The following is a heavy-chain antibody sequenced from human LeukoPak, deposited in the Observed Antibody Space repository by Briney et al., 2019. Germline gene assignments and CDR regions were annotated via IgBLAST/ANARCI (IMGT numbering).Heavy chain of an antibody. J-gene: IGHJ4*02. V-gene: IGHV3-7*01. Sequence: GGSLRLSCAASGFTFGSYWMSWVRQAPGKGLEWVANIKEDGSEHYYVGSVKGRFTTSRDNAKDSLFLQMNNLRAEDTAVYYCARGYGSGGIVNYWGQGTLVTVS. CDR2: IKEDGSEH. D-gene: IGHD3-10*01. CDR1: GFTFGSYW. CDR3: ARGYGSGGIVNY.